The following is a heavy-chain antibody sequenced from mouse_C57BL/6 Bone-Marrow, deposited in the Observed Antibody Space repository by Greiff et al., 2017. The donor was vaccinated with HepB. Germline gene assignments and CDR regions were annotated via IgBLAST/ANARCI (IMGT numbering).Heavy chain of an antibody. D-gene: IGHD1-1*01. CDR1: GYTFTSYG. CDR3: ARWITTVVATDWYFDV. Sequence: VQLVESGAELARPGASVKLSCKASGYTFTSYGISWVKQRTGQGLEWIGEIYPRSGSTYYNEKFKGKATLTADKSSSTAYMELRSLTSEDSAVYFCARWITTVVATDWYFDVWGTGTTVTVSS. J-gene: IGHJ1*03. CDR2: IYPRSGST. V-gene: IGHV1-81*01.